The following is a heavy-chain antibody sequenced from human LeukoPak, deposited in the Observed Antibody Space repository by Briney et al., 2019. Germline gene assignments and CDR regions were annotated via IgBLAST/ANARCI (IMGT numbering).Heavy chain of an antibody. CDR1: GGTFSSYA. CDR3: ARAGIVGTGDAFDI. V-gene: IGHV1-69*06. J-gene: IGHJ3*02. Sequence: ASVKVSCKASGGTFSSYAITWVRQAPGQGLEWMGGTIPNFASTNYAQNFQGRVTITADKSTNTVYMDLSSLTSDHTAVYYCARAGIVGTGDAFDIWGQGTMVTVSS. D-gene: IGHD1-26*01. CDR2: TIPNFAST.